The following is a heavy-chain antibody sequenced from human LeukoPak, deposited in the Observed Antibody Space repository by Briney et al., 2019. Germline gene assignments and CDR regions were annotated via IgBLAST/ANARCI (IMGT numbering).Heavy chain of an antibody. CDR3: ARHSTGYFDL. V-gene: IGHV4-59*08. J-gene: IGHJ2*01. Sequence: SGTLSLTCTVSGGSISSYYWSWIRQPPGKGLEWIGYIYYSGSTNYNPSLKSRVTISVDTSKNQFSLKLSSVTAADTAVYYCARHSTGYFDLWGRGTLVTVSS. CDR1: GGSISSYY. CDR2: IYYSGST.